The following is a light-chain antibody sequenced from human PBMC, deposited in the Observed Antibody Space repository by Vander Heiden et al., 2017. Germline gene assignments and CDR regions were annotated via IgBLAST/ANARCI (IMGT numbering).Light chain of an antibody. CDR3: QRSYSTRSWT. J-gene: IGKJ1*01. Sequence: DIQMTQSPSSLSASVGDRVTITCRASQSISSYLNWYQQKPGKAPKLLIYAASSLQCGVPSRFSGSGSGTGFTLTISSLRPEDFATYCCQRSYSTRSWTFGQGTRVEIK. CDR1: QSISSY. V-gene: IGKV1-39*01. CDR2: AAS.